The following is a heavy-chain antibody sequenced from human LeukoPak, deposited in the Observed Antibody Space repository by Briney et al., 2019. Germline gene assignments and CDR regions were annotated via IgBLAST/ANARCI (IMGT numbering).Heavy chain of an antibody. J-gene: IGHJ6*02. V-gene: IGHV1-8*01. Sequence: ASVKVSCKASGYTFTSYYMHWVRQATGQGLEWMGWMNPNSGNTGYAQKFQGRVTMTRNTSISTAYMELSSLRSEDTAVYYCASITTVTGDYYYGMDVWGQGTTVTVSS. CDR1: GYTFTSYY. D-gene: IGHD4-11*01. CDR2: MNPNSGNT. CDR3: ASITTVTGDYYYGMDV.